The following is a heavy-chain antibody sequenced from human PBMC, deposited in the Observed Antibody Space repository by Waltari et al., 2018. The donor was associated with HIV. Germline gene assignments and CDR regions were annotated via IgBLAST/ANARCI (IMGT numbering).Heavy chain of an antibody. V-gene: IGHV3-30*01. CDR2: TSFDGSNN. CDR3: AKDKSGSLHYYYYYGMDV. CDR1: VCLYGGYV. D-gene: IGHD1-26*01. Sequence: QVLLVESGVGEVKPVGCLRLSCTASVCLYGGYVLPWVRQALGKVLEWVAATSFDGSNNYYAQSVKGRFTISRDNVKNMLHLQMNSLKIEDTAVYYCAKDKSGSLHYYYYYGMDVWGKGTTVAASS. J-gene: IGHJ6*04.